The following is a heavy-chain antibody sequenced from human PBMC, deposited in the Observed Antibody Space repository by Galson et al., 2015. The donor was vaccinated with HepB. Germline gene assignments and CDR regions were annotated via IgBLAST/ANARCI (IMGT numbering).Heavy chain of an antibody. D-gene: IGHD2-8*01. CDR3: ARMYCSNGVCLYGMDV. CDR2: MSSRGSTI. J-gene: IGHJ6*02. CDR1: GFIFSDYY. Sequence: SLRLSCAGSGFIFSDYYMSWIRQAPGEGLEWVSYMSSRGSTIYYGDSVKGRFTISRDNAKNSLYLQMNSLRGEDTAVYYCARMYCSNGVCLYGMDVWGQGTTVTVSS. V-gene: IGHV3-11*01.